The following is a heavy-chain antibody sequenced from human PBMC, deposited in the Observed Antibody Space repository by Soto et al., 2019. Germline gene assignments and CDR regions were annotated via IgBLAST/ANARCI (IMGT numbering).Heavy chain of an antibody. CDR1: GFTFSSYG. J-gene: IGHJ3*02. Sequence: PGGSLRLSCAASGFTFSSYGMNWVRQAPGKGLEWVSSISSSSSNIYYADSVKGRFTISRDNAKNSLYLQMNSLRAEDTAVYYCARGDYYDTSGPFSDAFDIWGRGTMVTVSS. CDR2: ISSSSSNI. V-gene: IGHV3-21*01. CDR3: ARGDYYDTSGPFSDAFDI. D-gene: IGHD3-22*01.